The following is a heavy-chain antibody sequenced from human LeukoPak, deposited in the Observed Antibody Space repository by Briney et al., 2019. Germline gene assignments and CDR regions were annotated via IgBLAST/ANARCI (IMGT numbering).Heavy chain of an antibody. V-gene: IGHV4-34*01. CDR1: GGSFSGYY. D-gene: IGHD5-18*01. Sequence: SETLSLTCAVYGGSFSGYYWSWIRQPPGKGLEWIGEINHSGSTNYNPSLKSRVTISVDTSKNQFSLKLSSVTAADTAVYYCARGQNGYSPYYYMDVWGKGTTVTVSS. CDR3: ARGQNGYSPYYYMDV. J-gene: IGHJ6*03. CDR2: INHSGST.